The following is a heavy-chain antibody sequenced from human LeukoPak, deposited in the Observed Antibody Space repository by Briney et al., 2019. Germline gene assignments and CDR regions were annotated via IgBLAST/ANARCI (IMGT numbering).Heavy chain of an antibody. V-gene: IGHV3-7*01. CDR3: ARERYCTSATCYVGTPFDY. D-gene: IGHD2-2*01. J-gene: IGHJ4*02. CDR1: GFTFSTYY. CDR2: IKQDGSEN. Sequence: GGSLRLSCAASGFTFSTYYMTWVPQAPGKGLEWVAGIKQDGSENYYVDSVKGRFTISRDNSKSSLSLQMNSLRAEDTALYFCARERYCTSATCYVGTPFDYWGQGTLVTVS.